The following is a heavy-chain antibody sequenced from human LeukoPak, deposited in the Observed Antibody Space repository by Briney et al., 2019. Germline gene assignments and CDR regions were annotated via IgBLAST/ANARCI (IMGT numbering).Heavy chain of an antibody. Sequence: PGGSLRLSCAASGFTFSSYSMNWVRQAPGKGLEWVSYISGSSSYIYYADSVKGRFTISRDNAKNSLYLQMNSLRVEDTAVYYCASTTRPSGPFDPWGQGTLVTVSS. CDR1: GFTFSSYS. V-gene: IGHV3-21*01. CDR3: ASTTRPSGPFDP. CDR2: ISGSSSYI. J-gene: IGHJ5*02. D-gene: IGHD1-26*01.